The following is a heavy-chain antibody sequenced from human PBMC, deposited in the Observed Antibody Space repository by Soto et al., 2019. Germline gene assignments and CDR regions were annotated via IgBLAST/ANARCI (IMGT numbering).Heavy chain of an antibody. CDR3: ARDRSYYDSSGSRYYYYGMDV. D-gene: IGHD3-22*01. V-gene: IGHV3-48*02. CDR1: GFTFSSYS. J-gene: IGHJ6*02. CDR2: ISSSSSTI. Sequence: PWGSLRLSCAASGFTFSSYSMNWVSQAPGKGLEWVSYISSSSSTIYYADSVKGRFTISRDNAKNSLYLQMNSLRDEDTAVYYCARDRSYYDSSGSRYYYYGMDVWGQGTTVTVSS.